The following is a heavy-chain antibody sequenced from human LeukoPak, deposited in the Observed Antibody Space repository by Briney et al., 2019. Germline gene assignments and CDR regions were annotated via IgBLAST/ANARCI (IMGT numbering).Heavy chain of an antibody. CDR3: AKDLPWYSSGGKAFDI. V-gene: IGHV3-30*18. CDR2: ISYDGSNK. J-gene: IGHJ3*02. CDR1: GFTFNNYA. D-gene: IGHD6-19*01. Sequence: GRSLRLSCAASGFTFNNYAMHWVRQAPGKGLEWVAVISYDGSNKYYADSVKGRFTISRDNSKNTLYLQMNSLRAEDTAVYYCAKDLPWYSSGGKAFDIWGQGTMVTASS.